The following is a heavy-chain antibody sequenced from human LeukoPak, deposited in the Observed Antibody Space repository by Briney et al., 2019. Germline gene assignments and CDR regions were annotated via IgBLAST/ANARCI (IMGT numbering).Heavy chain of an antibody. J-gene: IGHJ4*02. D-gene: IGHD3-22*01. Sequence: SETLSLTCTVFGGSISSSSYYWGWIRQPPGKGLEWIVSIYYSGSTYYNPSLKSRVTISVDTSKNQFSLKLSSVTAADTAVYYCASMYRSGYYYAYYFDYWGQGTLVTVSS. CDR2: IYYSGST. CDR1: GGSISSSSYY. CDR3: ASMYRSGYYYAYYFDY. V-gene: IGHV4-39*01.